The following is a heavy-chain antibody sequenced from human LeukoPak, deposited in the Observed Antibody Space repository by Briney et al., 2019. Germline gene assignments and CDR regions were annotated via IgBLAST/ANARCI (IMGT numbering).Heavy chain of an antibody. J-gene: IGHJ3*02. V-gene: IGHV1-69*02. CDR1: GGTLSSYT. CDR3: AFNPGGYGLRAFDI. CDR2: IIPILGIA. Sequence: SVKVSCKASGGTLSSYTISWVRQAPGQGLEWMGRIIPILGIANYAQKFQGRVTITADKSTSTAYMELSSLRSEDTAVYYCAFNPGGYGLRAFDIWGQGTMVTVSS. D-gene: IGHD4-17*01.